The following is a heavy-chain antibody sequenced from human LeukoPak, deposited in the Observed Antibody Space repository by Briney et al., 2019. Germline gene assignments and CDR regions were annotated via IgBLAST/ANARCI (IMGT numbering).Heavy chain of an antibody. CDR3: ARVDILTGYYFFDS. CDR2: ISSNDGNT. V-gene: IGHV1-18*01. Sequence: ASVKVSCKASGYTFTSYGISWVRQAPGQGLEWMGWISSNDGNTYYVQNFQGRVTMTTDTSTSTAYMELRSLRSDDTAVYYCARVDILTGYYFFDSWGQGTLVTVSS. J-gene: IGHJ4*02. CDR1: GYTFTSYG. D-gene: IGHD3-9*01.